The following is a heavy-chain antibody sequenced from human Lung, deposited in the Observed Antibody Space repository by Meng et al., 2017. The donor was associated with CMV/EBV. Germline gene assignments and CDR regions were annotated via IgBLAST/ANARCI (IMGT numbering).Heavy chain of an antibody. D-gene: IGHD5-12*01. V-gene: IGHV3-20*04. CDR2: IQWNGGRT. Sequence: GGSLRLSCAVSGITFEDYGMSWVRQAPGKGLEWVSGIQWNGGRTGYADSVKGRFTISRDDAKNSVYLQMNSLRAEDTALYYCVRGGYSGPHANPYVMDVWGQGTTVTVSS. CDR1: GITFEDYG. J-gene: IGHJ6*02. CDR3: VRGGYSGPHANPYVMDV.